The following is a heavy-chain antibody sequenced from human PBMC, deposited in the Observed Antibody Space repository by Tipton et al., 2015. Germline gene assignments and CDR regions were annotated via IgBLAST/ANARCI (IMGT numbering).Heavy chain of an antibody. J-gene: IGHJ3*01. D-gene: IGHD6-19*01. V-gene: IGHV4-59*07. Sequence: TLSLTCSVSGGFIGNYFWGWIRQSPGKGLEWIGHINNIGRLNYNPSLQTRVTMSVDTYKIQVSPKLNSVTAADTAVYYCARCYEGPTQWPDAFEFWRQGIMVTVSS. CDR2: INNIGRL. CDR3: ARCYEGPTQWPDAFEF. CDR1: GGFIGNYF.